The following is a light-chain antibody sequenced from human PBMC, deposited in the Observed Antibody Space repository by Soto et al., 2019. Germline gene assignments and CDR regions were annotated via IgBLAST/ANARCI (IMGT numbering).Light chain of an antibody. J-gene: IGKJ4*01. Sequence: EIVLTQSPATLSLSPGEKATLSCRASQNISTYLAWYQHRPGQAPRILIYDASNRATGIPARFGGSGSGTDFTLTIGNLEPEDFAVYYCQQRSIWPTFGGGTKVEI. CDR2: DAS. CDR1: QNISTY. CDR3: QQRSIWPT. V-gene: IGKV3-11*01.